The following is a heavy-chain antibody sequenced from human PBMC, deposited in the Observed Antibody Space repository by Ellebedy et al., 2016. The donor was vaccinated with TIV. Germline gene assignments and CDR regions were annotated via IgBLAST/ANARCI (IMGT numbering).Heavy chain of an antibody. Sequence: GGSLRLSXAASGFTFSTYWMHWVRQPPGKGLEWVANIKQDGSVKYYVDSVKGRFTISRDNAENSLYLQMNTLRPEDTAVYYCAREVGGGGAYWGQGTLVTVSS. CDR3: AREVGGGGAY. CDR1: GFTFSTYW. D-gene: IGHD2-21*01. J-gene: IGHJ4*02. CDR2: IKQDGSVK. V-gene: IGHV3-7*01.